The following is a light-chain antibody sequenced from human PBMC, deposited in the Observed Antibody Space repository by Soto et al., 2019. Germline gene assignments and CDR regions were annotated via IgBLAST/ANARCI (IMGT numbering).Light chain of an antibody. CDR2: GAS. J-gene: IGKJ4*01. V-gene: IGKV3-15*01. CDR1: QSVGSN. Sequence: EIVMTQSPATLSVSPGDGATLSCRASQSVGSNLAWYQQKPGQPPRLLISGASTRATGIPARFSGSGSGTEFTLTISSLQSEDFAVYYCQQRSTWPLTFGGGTKLEIK. CDR3: QQRSTWPLT.